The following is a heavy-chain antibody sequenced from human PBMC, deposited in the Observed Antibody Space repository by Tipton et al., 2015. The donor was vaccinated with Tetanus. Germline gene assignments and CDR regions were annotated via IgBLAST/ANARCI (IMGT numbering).Heavy chain of an antibody. CDR1: GGSISSGGYY. J-gene: IGHJ3*02. CDR2: IYYSGST. Sequence: TLSLTCTVSGGSISSGGYYWSWIRQHPGKGLEWIGYIYYSGSTYYNPSLKSRVTISVDTSKNQFSLKLSSVTAADTAVYYCARDSQRPLTVRGVGAFDIWGQGTMVTVSS. V-gene: IGHV4-31*03. CDR3: ARDSQRPLTVRGVGAFDI. D-gene: IGHD3-10*01.